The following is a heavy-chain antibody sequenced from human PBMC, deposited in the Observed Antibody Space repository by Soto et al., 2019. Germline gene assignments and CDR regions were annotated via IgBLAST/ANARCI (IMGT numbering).Heavy chain of an antibody. CDR2: ISSSSSTI. D-gene: IGHD5-12*01. CDR1: GFTFSSYS. J-gene: IGHJ6*02. CDR3: ARHEHSGYDWYYFYSHMDA. V-gene: IGHV3-48*02. Sequence: GGSLRLSCAASGFTFSSYSMNWVRQAPGKGLEWVSYISSSSSTIYYADSVKGRFTISRDNAKNSLYLQMNSLRDEDTAVYYCARHEHSGYDWYYFYSHMDAWGQGTTVTVSS.